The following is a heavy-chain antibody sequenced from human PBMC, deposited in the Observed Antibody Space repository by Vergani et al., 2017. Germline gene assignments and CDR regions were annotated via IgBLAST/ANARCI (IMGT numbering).Heavy chain of an antibody. J-gene: IGHJ6*03. Sequence: QVQLQQWGGGLLKPSETLSLTCVVNGGSFTSYHWTWIRQSPGEGLEWVGDIDHTGRPDYNPSLKSRLTMSVDKSRHQFSLTLNSVTATDTAIYFCERVNTETNGHLYYYYYMDVWGQGTAVTVS. V-gene: IGHV4-34*01. CDR1: GGSFTSYH. CDR2: IDHTGRP. CDR3: ERVNTETNGHLYYYYYMDV. D-gene: IGHD4-11*01.